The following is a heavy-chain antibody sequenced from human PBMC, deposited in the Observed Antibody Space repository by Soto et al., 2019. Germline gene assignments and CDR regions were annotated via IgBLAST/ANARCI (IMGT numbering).Heavy chain of an antibody. Sequence: GGSLRLSCAVSGFTFSSYAMSWVRQAPGKGLEWVSTINGSGRRTYYADSVKGRFTISRDNAQNSLYLEMNSLRVEDTAFYYCVKDIHEQWLVSHFEYWGQGALVTVSS. CDR3: VKDIHEQWLVSHFEY. V-gene: IGHV3-23*01. D-gene: IGHD6-19*01. CDR1: GFTFSSYA. CDR2: INGSGRRT. J-gene: IGHJ4*02.